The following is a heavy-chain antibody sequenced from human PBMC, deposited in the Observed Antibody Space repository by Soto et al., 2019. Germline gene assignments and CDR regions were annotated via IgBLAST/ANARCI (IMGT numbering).Heavy chain of an antibody. Sequence: SETLSLTCAVSGVTISTYYWSWIRQPPGKGLEWIGYNYHSGTTNYKPSLKSRVTISVDTSKNQFSLRLTSVTAADTAIYYCVRAAYIGYGHAIDHRRQGTLVTVSS. CDR1: GVTISTYY. D-gene: IGHD5-12*01. CDR3: VRAAYIGYGHAIDH. CDR2: NYHSGTT. J-gene: IGHJ4*02. V-gene: IGHV4-59*01.